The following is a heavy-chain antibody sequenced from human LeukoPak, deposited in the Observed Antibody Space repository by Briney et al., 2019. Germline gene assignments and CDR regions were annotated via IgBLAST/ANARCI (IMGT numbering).Heavy chain of an antibody. CDR2: ISGSGGST. Sequence: PGGSLRLSCAASGFTFSSYAMSWVRQAPGKGLEWVSAISGSGGSTYYADSVQGRFTISRDNSKNTLYLQMNSLRAEDTAVYYCAKDPVVSPSVDYWGQGTLVTVSS. J-gene: IGHJ4*02. CDR3: AKDPVVSPSVDY. D-gene: IGHD4-23*01. V-gene: IGHV3-23*01. CDR1: GFTFSSYA.